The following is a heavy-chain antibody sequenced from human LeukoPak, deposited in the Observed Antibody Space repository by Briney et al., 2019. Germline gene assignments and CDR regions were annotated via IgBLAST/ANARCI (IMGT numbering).Heavy chain of an antibody. CDR1: GYTFTSYG. V-gene: IGHV1-2*02. Sequence: GASVKVSCKASGYTFTSYGISWVRQAPGQGLEWMGWINPNSGGTNYAQKFQGRVTMTRDTSISTAYMELSRLRSDDTAVYYCARSAGTTVTSPGDYWGQGTLVTVSS. D-gene: IGHD4-11*01. J-gene: IGHJ4*02. CDR2: INPNSGGT. CDR3: ARSAGTTVTSPGDY.